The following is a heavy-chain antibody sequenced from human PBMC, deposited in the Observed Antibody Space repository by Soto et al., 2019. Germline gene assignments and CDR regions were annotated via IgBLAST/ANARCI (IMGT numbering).Heavy chain of an antibody. V-gene: IGHV3-23*01. Sequence: VQLLESGGGLVQPGESLRLSCAGSGFTFNNYAMTWVRQAPGNGPEWVSAISGGGDTTYYADSVKGRFTISRDNSKNTLYLQMSSLRAEDTAVYYCAKHGPRYSNRLTHYWGQGTLVTVSS. CDR3: AKHGPRYSNRLTHY. CDR2: ISGGGDTT. J-gene: IGHJ4*02. D-gene: IGHD6-13*01. CDR1: GFTFNNYA.